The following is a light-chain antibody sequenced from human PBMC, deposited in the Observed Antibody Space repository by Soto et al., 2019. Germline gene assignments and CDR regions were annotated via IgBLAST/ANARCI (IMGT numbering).Light chain of an antibody. CDR1: QSVSRN. J-gene: IGKJ4*01. Sequence: EIVMTQSPATLSVSPGERATLSCRASQSVSRNLAWYQQRPGQAPRLLIYGASTRATGVPTRFSGSGSGTEFTLTISSLQSEDVAVYYRQQYNNWPFTFGGGTKVEIK. CDR2: GAS. V-gene: IGKV3-15*01. CDR3: QQYNNWPFT.